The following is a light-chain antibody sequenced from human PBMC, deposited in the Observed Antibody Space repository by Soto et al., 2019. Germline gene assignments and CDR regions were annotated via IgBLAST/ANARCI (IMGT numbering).Light chain of an antibody. V-gene: IGKV1-8*01. CDR2: AAS. CDR3: QQYYGYPRT. CDR1: QGISSY. Sequence: AIMMTQSPASLSASPGDRVTITCRASQGISSYLAWYQQKPGKAPKLLIYAASTLQSGVPSRFSGSGSGTDFTLTISCLQSEDFATYYCQQYYGYPRTFGQGTKVDIK. J-gene: IGKJ1*01.